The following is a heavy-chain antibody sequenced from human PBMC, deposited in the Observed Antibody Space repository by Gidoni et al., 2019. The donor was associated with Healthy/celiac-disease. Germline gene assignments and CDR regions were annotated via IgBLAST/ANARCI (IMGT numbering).Heavy chain of an antibody. D-gene: IGHD3-3*01. CDR2: SSSSGSTL. J-gene: IGHJ4*02. CDR3: ARDSPTVLLFLEWLLPPTFDY. Sequence: QVQLVESGGGLVKPGGSLRLSCAASGFTFSDYYMSWIRQAPGKGRDWVSYSSSSGSTLYYADSVKGRFTISMDNAKNSLYLQMNSLRAEDTAVYYCARDSPTVLLFLEWLLPPTFDYWGQGTLVTVSS. CDR1: GFTFSDYY. V-gene: IGHV3-11*01.